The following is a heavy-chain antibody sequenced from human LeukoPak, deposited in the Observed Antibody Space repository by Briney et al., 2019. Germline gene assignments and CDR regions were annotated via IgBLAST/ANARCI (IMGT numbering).Heavy chain of an antibody. CDR1: GGSISSYY. CDR3: ASGYSGYDYADY. D-gene: IGHD5-12*01. Sequence: SETLSLTCTVSGGSISSYYWSWIRQPPGKGLEWIGYIYYSGSTNYNPSLKSRVTISVDTSKNQFSLKLSSVTAADTAVYYCASGYSGYDYADYWGQGTLVTVSS. V-gene: IGHV4-59*08. CDR2: IYYSGST. J-gene: IGHJ4*02.